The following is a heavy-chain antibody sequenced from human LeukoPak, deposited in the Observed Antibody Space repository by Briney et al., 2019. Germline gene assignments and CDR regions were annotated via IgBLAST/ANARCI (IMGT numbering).Heavy chain of an antibody. Sequence: GGSLRLSCAASGFTLSTYWMSWVRQAPGKGLEWVANIKQDGSQKNYVDSVKGRFTISRDNAKNSLYLQMNSLRAEDTAVYYCAREVWDPYYYYMDVWGKGTTVTVSS. CDR2: IKQDGSQK. V-gene: IGHV3-7*01. CDR1: GFTLSTYW. D-gene: IGHD1-26*01. CDR3: AREVWDPYYYYMDV. J-gene: IGHJ6*03.